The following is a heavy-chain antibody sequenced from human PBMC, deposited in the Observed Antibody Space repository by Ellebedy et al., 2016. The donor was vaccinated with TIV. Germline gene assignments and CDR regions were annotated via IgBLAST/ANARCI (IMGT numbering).Heavy chain of an antibody. CDR1: GFTFSNYW. Sequence: GGSLRLSCAASGFTFSNYWMSWVRQAPGKGLEWVANIKQDGSEKYYVDSVKGRFSISRDNAKNSLYAQMNSLRDEDTAVYYCARDQWLGRAYYFDSWGQGTPVTVSS. CDR2: IKQDGSEK. D-gene: IGHD6-19*01. V-gene: IGHV3-7*01. J-gene: IGHJ4*02. CDR3: ARDQWLGRAYYFDS.